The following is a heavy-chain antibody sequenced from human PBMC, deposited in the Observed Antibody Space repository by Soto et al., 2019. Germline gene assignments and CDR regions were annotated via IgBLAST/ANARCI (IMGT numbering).Heavy chain of an antibody. V-gene: IGHV4-59*01. Sequence: SETLSLTCSVSGGSISGSYRSWIRQSPGKGLEWLGYVYYTGSTNYSPSLRSRVSISVDTSKNEFSLRLSSVTAADTAVYFCARSVAVPGAHIDYWGQGTQVTVSS. D-gene: IGHD6-19*01. CDR2: VYYTGST. CDR3: ARSVAVPGAHIDY. J-gene: IGHJ4*02. CDR1: GGSISGSY.